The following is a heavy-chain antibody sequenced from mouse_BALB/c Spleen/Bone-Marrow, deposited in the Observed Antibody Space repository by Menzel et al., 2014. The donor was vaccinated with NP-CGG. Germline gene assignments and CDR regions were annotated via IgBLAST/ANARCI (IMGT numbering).Heavy chain of an antibody. V-gene: IGHV1S81*02. J-gene: IGHJ2*01. CDR3: ARTYFDY. CDR2: INPSNGRT. CDR1: GYTFTSYW. Sequence: QVQLQQSGAELVKPGASVKLSCKASGYTFTSYWMHWVKQRPGQGLEWIGEINPSNGRTNYNEKFKSKATLTVDKSSSTAYMQLSSLTSEDSAVYYCARTYFDYWGRGTTPTVSS.